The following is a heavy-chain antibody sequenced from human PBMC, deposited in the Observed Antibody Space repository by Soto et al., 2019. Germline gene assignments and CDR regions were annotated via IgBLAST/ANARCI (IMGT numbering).Heavy chain of an antibody. D-gene: IGHD3-10*01. CDR3: ARDAGCFGY. V-gene: IGHV1-3*01. CDR1: GYTFSSFA. Sequence: GXXVKVSCKASGYTFSSFAMHWVRQAPGQRLAWMXWTNDXNPNKKYSHQXXGRDTITPXRPASTAYIRLSRLRSEDTAVYYCARDAGCFGYWGQGTLVPVST. J-gene: IGHJ4*02. CDR2: TNDXNPNK.